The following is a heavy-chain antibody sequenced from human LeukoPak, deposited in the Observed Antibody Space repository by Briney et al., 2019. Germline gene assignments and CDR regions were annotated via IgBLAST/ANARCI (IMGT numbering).Heavy chain of an antibody. Sequence: SETLSLTCTVSGGSVSSGSYYWSWLRQPPGTELEYIGYIYASGTTNYNPSLKSRVTILLDMSKNQFSLRLSSVTAADTAVYYCARPTVFGVVGDWGQGTLVTVSS. J-gene: IGHJ4*02. CDR2: IYASGTT. V-gene: IGHV4-61*01. CDR3: ARPTVFGVVGD. CDR1: GGSVSSGSYY. D-gene: IGHD3-3*01.